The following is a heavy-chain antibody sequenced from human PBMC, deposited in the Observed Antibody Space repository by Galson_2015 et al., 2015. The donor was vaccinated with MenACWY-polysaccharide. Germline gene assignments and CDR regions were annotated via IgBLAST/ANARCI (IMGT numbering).Heavy chain of an antibody. CDR2: INSDGSST. CDR3: ARGAYYFDS. CDR1: GFSLNSSW. J-gene: IGHJ4*02. Sequence: SLRLSCAASGFSLNSSWMHWVRQAPGKGLVWVSRINSDGSSTAYAGSVKGRFTISRDNAKNTLYLQMNSLRVEDTAVYYCARGAYYFDSWGQGTLITVSS. V-gene: IGHV3-74*01.